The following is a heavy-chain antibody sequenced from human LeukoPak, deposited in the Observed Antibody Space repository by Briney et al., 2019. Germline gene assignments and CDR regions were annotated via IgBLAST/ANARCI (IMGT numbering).Heavy chain of an antibody. V-gene: IGHV3-64*01. CDR1: GFTFSTYA. CDR2: INSDGSST. CDR3: ARALYDTSGYYYGDFDY. D-gene: IGHD3-22*01. J-gene: IGHJ4*02. Sequence: PGGSLRLSCAASGFTFSTYAMHWVRQAPGKGLEYVSAINSDGSSTYYANSVKGRFTIYRDNSKNTLYLQMGSLRADDMAVYYCARALYDTSGYYYGDFDYWGQGTVVTVSS.